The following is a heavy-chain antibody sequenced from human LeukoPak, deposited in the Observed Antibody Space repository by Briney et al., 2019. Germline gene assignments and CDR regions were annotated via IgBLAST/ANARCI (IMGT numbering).Heavy chain of an antibody. CDR3: VRGGCSSTSCYDG. CDR2: IWYDGSNK. D-gene: IGHD2-2*01. J-gene: IGHJ4*02. CDR1: GFTFSSYG. V-gene: IGHV3-33*01. Sequence: GGSLRLSCAASGFTFSSYGMHWVRQAPGKGLEWVAVIWYDGSNKYYADSVKGRFTISRDNSKNTVYLQMNSLRAEDTAVYCCVRGGCSSTSCYDGWGQGTLVTVSS.